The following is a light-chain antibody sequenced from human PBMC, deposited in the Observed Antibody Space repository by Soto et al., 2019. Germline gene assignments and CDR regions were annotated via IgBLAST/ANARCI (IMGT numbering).Light chain of an antibody. V-gene: IGLV2-14*03. CDR3: SSYTTTSTRV. Sequence: QSVLTQPASVSGSPGQSITISCTGTSSDVGAYDYVSWYQQHPDKAPKLMIYEVSYRPSGVSNRFSGSKSVNTATLTISGLQVEDEADYYCSSYTTTSTRVFETGTKVTVL. CDR1: SSDVGAYDY. J-gene: IGLJ1*01. CDR2: EVS.